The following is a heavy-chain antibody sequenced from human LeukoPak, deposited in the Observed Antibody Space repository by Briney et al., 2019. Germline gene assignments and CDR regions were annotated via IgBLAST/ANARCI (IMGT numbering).Heavy chain of an antibody. CDR1: GFTFSSYG. D-gene: IGHD3-10*01. CDR3: ARVYYGSGSLYYYYYMDV. J-gene: IGHJ6*03. V-gene: IGHV3-30*03. Sequence: PGGSLRLSCAASGFTFSSYGMHWVRQAPGKGLEWVAVISYDGSNKYYADSVKGRFTISRDNSKNTLYLQMNRLRAEDTAVYYCARVYYGSGSLYYYYYMDVWGKGTTVTISS. CDR2: ISYDGSNK.